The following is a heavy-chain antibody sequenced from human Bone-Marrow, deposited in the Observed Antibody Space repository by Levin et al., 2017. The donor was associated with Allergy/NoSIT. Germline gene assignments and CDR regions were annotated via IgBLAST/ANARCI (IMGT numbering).Heavy chain of an antibody. Sequence: ASVKVSCKASGYTFTDYYMHWVRQAPGQGLEWMGWINPKSGGTNYAQRFQGRVTLTRDTSINTVYMELSRLRSDDTALFYCARDPPSSIAARPVFDYWGQGTLVTVSS. D-gene: IGHD6-6*01. V-gene: IGHV1-2*02. CDR3: ARDPPSSIAARPVFDY. CDR1: GYTFTDYY. CDR2: INPKSGGT. J-gene: IGHJ4*02.